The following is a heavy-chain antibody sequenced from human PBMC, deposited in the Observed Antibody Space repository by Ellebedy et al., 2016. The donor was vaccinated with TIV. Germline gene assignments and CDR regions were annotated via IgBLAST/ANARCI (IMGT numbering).Heavy chain of an antibody. Sequence: AASVKVSCKASEYTFTDFYLHWARQVPGQGLEWMGWINPNTGGANFAQKFQGRVTMTRDTSISTAYMELRRLRSDDTAVYYCARDYYGSGFDPWGQGSLVTVS. CDR2: INPNTGGA. D-gene: IGHD3-10*01. CDR1: EYTFTDFY. V-gene: IGHV1-2*02. J-gene: IGHJ5*02. CDR3: ARDYYGSGFDP.